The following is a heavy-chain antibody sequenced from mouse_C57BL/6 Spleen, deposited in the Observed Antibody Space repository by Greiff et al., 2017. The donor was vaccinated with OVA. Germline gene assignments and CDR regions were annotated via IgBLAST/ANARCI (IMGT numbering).Heavy chain of an antibody. Sequence: VQLQQPGAELVKPGASVKLSCKASGYTFTSYWMHWVKQRPGRGLEWIGRLAPNSGGTKYNEKFKSKATLTVDKPSSTAYMQLSSLTSEDSAVYYCARSIYDGYSYAMDYWGQGTSVTVSS. CDR3: ARSIYDGYSYAMDY. J-gene: IGHJ4*01. CDR2: LAPNSGGT. D-gene: IGHD2-3*01. V-gene: IGHV1-72*01. CDR1: GYTFTSYW.